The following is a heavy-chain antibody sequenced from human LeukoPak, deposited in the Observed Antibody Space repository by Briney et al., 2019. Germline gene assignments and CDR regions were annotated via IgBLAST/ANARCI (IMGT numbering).Heavy chain of an antibody. J-gene: IGHJ4*02. CDR3: ARDDVDSSGYLDY. CDR1: GFTFSTYT. D-gene: IGHD3-22*01. Sequence: GRSLRLSCLASGFTFSTYTMHWVRQAPGKGLEWVAVVSHDGTTKYYADSVRGRFTISRDNSKNTLYLQMGSLRAEDMAVYYCARDDVDSSGYLDYWGQGTLVTVSS. CDR2: VSHDGTTK. V-gene: IGHV3-30*14.